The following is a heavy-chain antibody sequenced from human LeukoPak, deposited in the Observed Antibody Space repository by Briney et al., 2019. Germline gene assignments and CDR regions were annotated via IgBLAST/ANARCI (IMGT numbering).Heavy chain of an antibody. CDR3: ARDGYSYGFNWFDP. D-gene: IGHD5-18*01. J-gene: IGHJ5*02. V-gene: IGHV3-30*02. CDR1: GFNFNYYG. Sequence: GGSLRLSCAASGFNFNYYGMHWVRQAPGKGLEWVAFIRYDGSNKYYADSVKGRFTISRDNSENTLYMQMNSLRAEDTAVYYCARDGYSYGFNWFDPWGQGTLVTVSS. CDR2: IRYDGSNK.